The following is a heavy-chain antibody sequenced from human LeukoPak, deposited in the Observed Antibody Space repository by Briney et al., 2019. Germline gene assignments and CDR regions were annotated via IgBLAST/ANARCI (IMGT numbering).Heavy chain of an antibody. CDR3: AKAMKGAAAGSPIDY. CDR2: ISSSSSYI. CDR1: GFTFSSYS. Sequence: GGSLRLSCAASGFTFSSYSMNWVRQAPGKGLEWVSSISSSSSYIYYADSVKGRFTISRDNAKNSLYLQMNSLRAEDTAVYYCAKAMKGAAAGSPIDYWGQGTLVTVSS. J-gene: IGHJ4*02. V-gene: IGHV3-21*01. D-gene: IGHD6-13*01.